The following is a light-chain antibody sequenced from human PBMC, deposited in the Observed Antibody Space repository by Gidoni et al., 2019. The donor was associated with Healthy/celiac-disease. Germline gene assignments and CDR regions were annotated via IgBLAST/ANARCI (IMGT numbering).Light chain of an antibody. J-gene: IGKJ1*01. CDR1: QSVLYSSNHKNY. Sequence: DIVMTQSPDSLAVSLGERATINCKSSQSVLYSSNHKNYLAWYQQKPGQPPKLLIYWASTRESGVPDRFSGSGSGTDFTLTISNLQAEDVAVYYCQQYYSAPWTFGQGTKVEIK. V-gene: IGKV4-1*01. CDR3: QQYYSAPWT. CDR2: WAS.